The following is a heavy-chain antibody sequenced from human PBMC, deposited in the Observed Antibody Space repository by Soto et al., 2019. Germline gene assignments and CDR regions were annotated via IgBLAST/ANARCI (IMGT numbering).Heavy chain of an antibody. CDR1: GDTLTGLS. CDR2: FDPEDGET. CDR3: ATDLRLAQGYCSGGSCSRTAFYT. J-gene: IGHJ3*02. Sequence: ASVKVSCKVSGDTLTGLSIHWVRQAPGKGLEWMGGFDPEDGETIYAQKFQGRVTMTEDTSTDTAYMELSSLRSEDTAVYYCATDLRLAQGYCSGGSCSRTAFYTWAQGTMVP. V-gene: IGHV1-24*01. D-gene: IGHD2-15*01.